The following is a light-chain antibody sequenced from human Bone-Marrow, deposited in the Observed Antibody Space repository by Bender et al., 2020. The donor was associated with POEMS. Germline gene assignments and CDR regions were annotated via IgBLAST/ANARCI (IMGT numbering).Light chain of an antibody. J-gene: IGLJ3*02. CDR1: SSDVGGYNY. V-gene: IGLV2-14*01. CDR3: SSYTSSGTRV. CDR2: DDN. Sequence: QSALTQPASVSGSPGQSITISCTGTSSDVGGYNYVSWYQQHPGKAPKLMIYDDNNRPSGISNRFSGSKSGNTASLTISGLQPEDEADYHCSSYTSSGTRVFGGGTKLTVL.